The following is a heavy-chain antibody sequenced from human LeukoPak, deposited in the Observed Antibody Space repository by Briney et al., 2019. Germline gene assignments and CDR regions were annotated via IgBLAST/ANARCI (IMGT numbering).Heavy chain of an antibody. V-gene: IGHV1-8*01. CDR3: ARGRFGWWYYYGSGSYSQFDY. D-gene: IGHD3-10*01. Sequence: ASVKVSCKASGYTFTSYDINWVRQATGQGLEWMGWMNPNSGNTGYAQKFQGRVTMTRNTSISTAYMELSSLRSEDTAVYYCARGRFGWWYYYGSGSYSQFDYWGQGTLVTVSS. CDR1: GYTFTSYD. CDR2: MNPNSGNT. J-gene: IGHJ4*02.